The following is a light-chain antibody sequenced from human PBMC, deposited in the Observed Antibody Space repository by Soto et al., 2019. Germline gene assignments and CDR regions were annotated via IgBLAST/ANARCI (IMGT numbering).Light chain of an antibody. J-gene: IGKJ2*02. CDR3: QQYNSYPWT. Sequence: DIQMTQSPSTLSASVGDRVTITCRASQSISSRLAWYQHKPGKAPKLLIYDASSLESVVPSRFSGSGSGTEFTLTISSLQPDDFATYYCQQYNSYPWTFGQGTKLEIK. V-gene: IGKV1-5*01. CDR1: QSISSR. CDR2: DAS.